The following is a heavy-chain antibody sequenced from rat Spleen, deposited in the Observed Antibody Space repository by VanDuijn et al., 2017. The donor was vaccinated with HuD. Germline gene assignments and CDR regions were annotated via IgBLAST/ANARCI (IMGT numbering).Heavy chain of an antibody. CDR3: AREFDYFDY. V-gene: IGHV5-25*01. Sequence: EVQLVESGGGLVQPGRSMKLSCAASGFTFSSYYMAWVRQAPKKGLEWVASINTGGGNTYYRDSVKGRFTISRDNAKSILYLQMDSLRSEDTATYYCAREFDYFDYWGLGVLVTVSS. CDR2: INTGGGNT. J-gene: IGHJ2*01. CDR1: GFTFSSYY.